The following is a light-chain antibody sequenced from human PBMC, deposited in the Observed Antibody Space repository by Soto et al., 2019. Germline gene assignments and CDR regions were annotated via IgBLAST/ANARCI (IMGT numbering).Light chain of an antibody. J-gene: IGKJ4*01. CDR1: QSVSSN. CDR2: GAS. V-gene: IGKV3-15*01. CDR3: KQYKNWSRT. Sequence: EIVMTQSPATLSVSPGGRATLSCRASQSVSSNLAWYQQKPGQAPRLLIYGASTRATGFPARFSGSGSGTEFTLPISSLQSADFAVYYCKQYKNWSRTFGGGTRVEIK.